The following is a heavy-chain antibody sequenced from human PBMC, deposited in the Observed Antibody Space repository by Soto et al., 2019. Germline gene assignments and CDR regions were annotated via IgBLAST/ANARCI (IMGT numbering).Heavy chain of an antibody. V-gene: IGHV3-23*01. CDR3: AKLGSPYYYMDV. CDR2: ISGSGGST. D-gene: IGHD3-10*01. CDR1: GFTFSSYA. J-gene: IGHJ6*03. Sequence: GGSLRLSCAASGFTFSSYAMSWVRQAPGKGLEWVSAISGSGGSTYYADSVKGRFTISRDNSKNTQYLQMNSLRAEDTAVYYCAKLGSPYYYMDVWGKGTTVTVSS.